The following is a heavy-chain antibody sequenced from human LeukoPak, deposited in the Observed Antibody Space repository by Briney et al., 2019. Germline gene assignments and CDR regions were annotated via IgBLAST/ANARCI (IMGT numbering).Heavy chain of an antibody. V-gene: IGHV1-69*05. CDR2: IIPIFGTA. D-gene: IGHD3-10*01. CDR3: AAPLMVRGAYDAFDI. CDR1: GGTFISYA. J-gene: IGHJ3*02. Sequence: ASVKVSCKASGGTFISYAISWVRQAPGQGLEWMGGIIPIFGTANYAQKFQGRVTITTDESTSTAYMELSSLRSEDTAVYYCAAPLMVRGAYDAFDIWGQGTMVTVSS.